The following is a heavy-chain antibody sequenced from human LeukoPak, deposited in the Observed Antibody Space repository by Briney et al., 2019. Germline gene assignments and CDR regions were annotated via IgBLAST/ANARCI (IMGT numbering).Heavy chain of an antibody. J-gene: IGHJ2*01. CDR1: GFPFRSYA. Sequence: GGSLRLSCVASGFPFRSYAMTWVRQTPGKGLESVSVITDDEDTYYADSVKGRFTISRDNSQNTLYLQMNSPRAEDTALYYCANARGTSSSYFDLWGRGTLVTVSS. CDR2: ITDDEDT. CDR3: ANARGTSSSYFDL. D-gene: IGHD6-6*01. V-gene: IGHV3-23*01.